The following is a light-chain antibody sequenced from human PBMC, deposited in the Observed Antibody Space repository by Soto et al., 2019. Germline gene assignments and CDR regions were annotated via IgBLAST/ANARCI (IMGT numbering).Light chain of an antibody. CDR3: QQFKDYFWT. CDR1: QSLLHITGETF. Sequence: DVVMTQTPLSLSVAPGQPASISCKSSQSLLHITGETFLFWYLQKPGQSPQLLIYEVSTRVSGVTDRFSGSGSGTEFTLIISSLQPDDFATYYCQQFKDYFWTFGQGTKVDI. J-gene: IGKJ1*01. V-gene: IGKV2-29*01. CDR2: EVS.